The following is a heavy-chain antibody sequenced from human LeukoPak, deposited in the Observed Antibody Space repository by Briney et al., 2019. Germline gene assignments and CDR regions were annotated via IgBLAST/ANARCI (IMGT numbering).Heavy chain of an antibody. D-gene: IGHD3-10*01. CDR3: ARDQYYYGSGRRGFDP. V-gene: IGHV1-2*02. CDR2: INPNSGGT. Sequence: ASVTVSCKASGYTFTGYYMHWVRQAPGQGLEWMGWINPNSGGTNYAQKFQGRVTMTRDTSISTAYMELSRLRSDDTAVYYCARDQYYYGSGRRGFDPWGQGTLVTVSS. CDR1: GYTFTGYY. J-gene: IGHJ5*02.